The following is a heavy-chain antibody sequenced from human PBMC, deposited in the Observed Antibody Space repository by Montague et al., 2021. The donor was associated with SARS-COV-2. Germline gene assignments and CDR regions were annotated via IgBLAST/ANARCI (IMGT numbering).Heavy chain of an antibody. D-gene: IGHD3-10*01. CDR2: IKQDGSEQ. J-gene: IGHJ5*02. V-gene: IGHV3-7*01. CDR3: VRERAFYFASGTYSRNNWFDT. Sequence: SLRLSCAASGFTLSSYWMRWVRQAPGKGLEWVAYIKQDGSEQYYVDSVRGRFTISKDNAKNSLYLQMNSLRVEDTAMYYCVRERAFYFASGTYSRNNWFDTWGQGTLVTDSS. CDR1: GFTLSSYW.